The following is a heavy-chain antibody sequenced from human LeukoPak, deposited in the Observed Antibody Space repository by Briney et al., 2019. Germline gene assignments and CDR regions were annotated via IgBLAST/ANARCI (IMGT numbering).Heavy chain of an antibody. CDR2: IIPILGIA. J-gene: IGHJ4*02. Sequence: ASVKVSCKASGGTFSSYAISWVRQAPGQGLEWMGRIIPILGIANYAQKFQGRVTITADESTSTAYMELSSLRSEDTAVYYCARERGELPALFDYWGQGTLVTVSS. CDR1: GGTFSSYA. V-gene: IGHV1-69*04. CDR3: ARERGELPALFDY. D-gene: IGHD4-23*01.